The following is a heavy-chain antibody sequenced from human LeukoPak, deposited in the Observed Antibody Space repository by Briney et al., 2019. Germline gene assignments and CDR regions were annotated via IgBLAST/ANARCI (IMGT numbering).Heavy chain of an antibody. J-gene: IGHJ4*02. CDR1: GYTFTGYY. CDR3: ARDHVAAAGTGDY. V-gene: IGHV1-2*02. CDR2: INPNSGGT. Sequence: ASVKVSCKASGYTFTGYYMHWVRQAPGQGLEWMGWINPNSGGTNYAQKFQGRVTMTRDTSISTAYMELSRLRSDDTAVYYCARDHVAAAGTGDYWGQGTLVTVSS. D-gene: IGHD6-13*01.